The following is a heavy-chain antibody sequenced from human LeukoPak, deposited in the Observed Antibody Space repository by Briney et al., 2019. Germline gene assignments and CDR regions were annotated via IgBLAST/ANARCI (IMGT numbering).Heavy chain of an antibody. CDR3: ARSVVVVAATRFGSDYYYYYYMDV. D-gene: IGHD2-15*01. Sequence: GGSLRLSCAASGFTFSNAWMSWVRQAPGKGLEWVSSISSSSSYIYYADSVKGRFTISRDNAKNSLYLQMNSLRAEDTAVYYCARSVVVVAATRFGSDYYYYYYMDVWGKGTTVTVSS. CDR2: ISSSSSYI. J-gene: IGHJ6*03. CDR1: GFTFSNAW. V-gene: IGHV3-21*01.